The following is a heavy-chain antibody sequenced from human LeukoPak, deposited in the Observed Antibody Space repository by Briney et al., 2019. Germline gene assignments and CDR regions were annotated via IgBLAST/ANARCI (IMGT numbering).Heavy chain of an antibody. CDR3: ASMHVAKGLGMDV. Sequence: PSETLSLTCTVSGGSISSYYWSWIRQPPGKGLEWIGYIYYSGSTNYNPSLKSRVTISVDTSKNHFSLKLSSVTAADTAVYYCASMHVAKGLGMDVWGQGTTVTVSS. CDR1: GGSISSYY. CDR2: IYYSGST. D-gene: IGHD4/OR15-4a*01. V-gene: IGHV4-59*08. J-gene: IGHJ6*02.